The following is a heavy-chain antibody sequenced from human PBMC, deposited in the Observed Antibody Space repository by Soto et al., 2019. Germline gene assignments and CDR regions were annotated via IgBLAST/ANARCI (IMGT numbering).Heavy chain of an antibody. D-gene: IGHD6-13*01. CDR1: GFTFSNYA. Sequence: PGGSLRLSCAASGFTFSNYAMNWVRQVPGKGLEWVSAISGSGGSTYYAKSVKGRFTISRDNSKNTLNLQMNSLRAEDTAVYYCARRSSSWYFDYWGQGTLVTVSS. V-gene: IGHV3-23*01. CDR3: ARRSSSWYFDY. J-gene: IGHJ4*02. CDR2: ISGSGGST.